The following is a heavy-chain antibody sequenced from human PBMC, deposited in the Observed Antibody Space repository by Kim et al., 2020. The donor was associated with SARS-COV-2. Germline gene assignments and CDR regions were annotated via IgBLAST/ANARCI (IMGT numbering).Heavy chain of an antibody. Sequence: SETLSLTCTVSGGSISSYYWSWIRQPPGKGLEWIGYINYSGSTNYNPSLKSRVTISVDTSKNQFSLKLTSVTAADTAVYYCARAGDYDYVWGSYSHAFDIWGQGTMVTVSS. CDR3: ARAGDYDYVWGSYSHAFDI. D-gene: IGHD3-16*01. V-gene: IGHV4-59*01. J-gene: IGHJ3*02. CDR2: INYSGST. CDR1: GGSISSYY.